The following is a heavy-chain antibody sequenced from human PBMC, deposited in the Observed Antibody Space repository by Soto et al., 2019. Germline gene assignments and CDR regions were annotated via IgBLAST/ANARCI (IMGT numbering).Heavy chain of an antibody. V-gene: IGHV1-69*08. CDR3: ARDTRYCSSTSCDRGDY. CDR1: GGTFSSYT. J-gene: IGHJ4*02. CDR2: IIPILGIA. D-gene: IGHD2-2*02. Sequence: QVQLVQSGAEVKKPGSSVKVSCKASGGTFSSYTISWVRQAPGQGLEWMGRIIPILGIANYAQKFQGRVTITADKSTSTAYMELSSLRSEDTVVYYCARDTRYCSSTSCDRGDYWGQGTLVTVSS.